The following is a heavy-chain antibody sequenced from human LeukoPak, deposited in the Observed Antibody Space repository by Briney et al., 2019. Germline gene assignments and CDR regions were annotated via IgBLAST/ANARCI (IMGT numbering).Heavy chain of an antibody. D-gene: IGHD6-13*01. J-gene: IGHJ4*02. CDR1: GFTFSSYA. V-gene: IGHV3-30*03. CDR2: ILQDGSER. Sequence: GGSLRLSCAASGFTFSSYAMSWVRQAPGKGLEWVAVILQDGSERHYIDSVKGRFTISRDNSRNTLYLEMNSLRAGDTAVYYCVREPGPGYFDYWGRGTLVTVSS. CDR3: VREPGPGYFDY.